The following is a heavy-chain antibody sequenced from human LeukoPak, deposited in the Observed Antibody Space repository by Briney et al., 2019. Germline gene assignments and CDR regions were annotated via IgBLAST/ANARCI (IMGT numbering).Heavy chain of an antibody. CDR1: GFTLSSYS. CDR3: TRVDSGSACAS. D-gene: IGHD6-19*01. V-gene: IGHV3-64*01. CDR2: ISKNGRNT. J-gene: IGHJ1*01. Sequence: GGSLRLSCAASGFTLSSYSMHWVRQAPGKGLEFVSAISKNGRNTYYGNSMKGRFTISRDISKNTLYLQMGSLRPGAMAVYYCTRVDSGSACASWGQGILVTVSS.